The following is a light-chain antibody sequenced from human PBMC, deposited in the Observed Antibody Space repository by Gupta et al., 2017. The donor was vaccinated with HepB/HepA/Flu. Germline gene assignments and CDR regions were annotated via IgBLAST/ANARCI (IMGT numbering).Light chain of an antibody. CDR2: RNN. CDR3: AAWDDNLSGLV. V-gene: IGLV1-47*01. CDR1: LSNIGNNH. J-gene: IGLJ2*01. Sequence: QSVLTQRSSASGTPGQRATIPCSGSLSNIGNNHVYWYQQIPGTAPKVLIYRNNERPSEVPDRFSVSKSGTSASLAISGLQSEDEADYHCAAWDDNLSGLVFGGGTTLTVL.